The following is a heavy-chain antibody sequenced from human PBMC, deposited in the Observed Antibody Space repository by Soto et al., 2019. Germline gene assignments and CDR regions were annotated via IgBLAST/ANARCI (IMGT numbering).Heavy chain of an antibody. CDR3: AKGSHYYDSSGPLWFDP. V-gene: IGHV3-30*18. Sequence: GGSLRLSCAASGFTFSSYGMHWVRQAPGKGLEWVAVISYDGSNKYYADSVKGRFTISRDNSKNTLYLQMNSLRAEDTAVYYCAKGSHYYDSSGPLWFDPWGQGTRVTVSS. CDR2: ISYDGSNK. J-gene: IGHJ5*02. CDR1: GFTFSSYG. D-gene: IGHD3-22*01.